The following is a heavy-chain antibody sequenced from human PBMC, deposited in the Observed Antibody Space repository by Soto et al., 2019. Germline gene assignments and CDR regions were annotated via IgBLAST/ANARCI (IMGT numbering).Heavy chain of an antibody. CDR3: ARRGSSWYINYFDY. D-gene: IGHD6-13*01. J-gene: IGHJ4*02. CDR2: IYYGGST. Sequence: SETLSLTCTVSGGSISSGGYYWSWIRQHPGKGLEWIGYIYYGGSTYYNPSLKSRVTISVDTSKNQFSLKLSSVTAADTAVYYCARRGSSWYINYFDYWGQGTLVTVSS. CDR1: GGSISSGGYY. V-gene: IGHV4-31*03.